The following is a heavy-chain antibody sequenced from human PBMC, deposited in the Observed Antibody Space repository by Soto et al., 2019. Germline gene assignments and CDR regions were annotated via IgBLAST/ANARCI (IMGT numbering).Heavy chain of an antibody. CDR3: STDTGIGIYPDDN. V-gene: IGHV3-15*07. D-gene: IGHD2-8*02. CDR2: IKSKTDGGTT. J-gene: IGHJ4*02. Sequence: GGSLRLSCAASGFIFSHAWMNWVRQAPGKGLEWVGRIKSKTDGGTTDYAAPVKGRFTISRDDAKNTLYLQMNSLKTEDTAVYYCSTDTGIGIYPDDNWGQGTLVTVSS. CDR1: GFIFSHAW.